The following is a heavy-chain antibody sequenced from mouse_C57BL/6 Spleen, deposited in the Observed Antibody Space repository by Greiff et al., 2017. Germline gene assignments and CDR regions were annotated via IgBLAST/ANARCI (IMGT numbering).Heavy chain of an antibody. J-gene: IGHJ3*01. CDR3: ARVPYYDYSWFAY. CDR2: ISDGGSYT. CDR1: GFTFSSYA. Sequence: EVKVVESGGGLVKPGGSLKLSCAASGFTFSSYAMSWVRQTPEKRLEWVATISDGGSYTYYPDNVKGRFTISRDNAKNNLYLQMSHLKSEDTAMYYCARVPYYDYSWFAYWGQGTLVTVSA. D-gene: IGHD2-4*01. V-gene: IGHV5-4*03.